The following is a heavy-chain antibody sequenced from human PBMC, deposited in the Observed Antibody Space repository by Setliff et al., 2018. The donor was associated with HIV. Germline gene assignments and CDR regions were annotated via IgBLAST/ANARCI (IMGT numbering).Heavy chain of an antibody. Sequence: PSETLSLTCNVSGGSITNFYWSWIRQPPGKGLEWIGYIYNPGSTNFNPSLQSRVSMSVDVSTNQFSLWLTSVTAADTAAYYCASLRLAVMMSLDYFDLWGQGTLVTVSS. CDR3: ASLRLAVMMSLDYFDL. V-gene: IGHV4-4*09. CDR1: GGSITNFY. CDR2: IYNPGST. J-gene: IGHJ4*02. D-gene: IGHD3-16*01.